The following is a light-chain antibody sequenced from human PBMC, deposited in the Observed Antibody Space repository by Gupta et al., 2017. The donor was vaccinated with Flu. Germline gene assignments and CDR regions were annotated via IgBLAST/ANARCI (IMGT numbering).Light chain of an antibody. CDR2: DAS. CDR1: QSVSSY. Sequence: EIVLTQSPTTLSLSPGERATLACRASQSVSSYLAWYQQKPGQAPRLLIYDASHRATGIPARFTGSPYGTVFTITSSSREPEDFAVYYCQRRSNWAPYTFGQGTKMEIK. J-gene: IGKJ2*01. CDR3: QRRSNWAPYT. V-gene: IGKV3-11*01.